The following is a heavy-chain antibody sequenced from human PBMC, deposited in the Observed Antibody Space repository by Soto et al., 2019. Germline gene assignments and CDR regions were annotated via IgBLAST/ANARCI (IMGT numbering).Heavy chain of an antibody. J-gene: IGHJ6*03. V-gene: IGHV4-34*01. CDR1: GGSFSGYY. CDR3: ARCFDWFFSTPPYYYYYYMDV. D-gene: IGHD3-9*01. Sequence: SETPSLTCAVYGGSFSGYYWSWIRQPPGKRLEWIGEINHSGSTNYNPSLKSRVTISVDTSKNQFSLKLSSVTAADTAVYYCARCFDWFFSTPPYYYYYYMDVWGKGTTVT. CDR2: INHSGST.